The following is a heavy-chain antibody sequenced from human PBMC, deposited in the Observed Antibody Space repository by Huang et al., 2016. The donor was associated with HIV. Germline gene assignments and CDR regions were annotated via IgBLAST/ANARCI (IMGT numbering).Heavy chain of an antibody. CDR2: ITCGGKNK. V-gene: IGHV3-30*18. CDR3: AKDNDLYYFDY. Sequence: QVHLVESGGGVVQPGRSLRLSCAASGFTFSGYGMHWVSQAPGKGLEWVAVITCGGKNKYYADAVRGRFTVSRDNSKNTVSLQMNTLRAEDTAVYYCAKDNDLYYFDYWGQGTLVTVSS. D-gene: IGHD1-1*01. CDR1: GFTFSGYG. J-gene: IGHJ4*02.